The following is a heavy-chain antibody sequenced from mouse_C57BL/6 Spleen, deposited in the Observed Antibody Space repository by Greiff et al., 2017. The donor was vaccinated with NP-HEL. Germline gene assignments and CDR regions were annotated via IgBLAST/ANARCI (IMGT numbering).Heavy chain of an antibody. CDR1: GYTFTDYN. CDR3: ARDGGYSNYFSWFAY. V-gene: IGHV1-22*01. D-gene: IGHD2-5*01. Sequence: EVQLQQSGPELVKPGASVKMSCKASGYTFTDYNMHWVKQSHGKSLEWIGYINPNNGGTSSNQKFKGKATLTVNKSSSTAYMELRSLTSEDSAVYYCARDGGYSNYFSWFAYWGQGTLVTVSA. CDR2: INPNNGGT. J-gene: IGHJ3*01.